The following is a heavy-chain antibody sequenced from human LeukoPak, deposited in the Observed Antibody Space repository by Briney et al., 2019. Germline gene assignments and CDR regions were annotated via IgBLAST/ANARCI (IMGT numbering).Heavy chain of an antibody. CDR3: ARDPLGYSYGWGYYFDY. J-gene: IGHJ4*02. V-gene: IGHV3-21*01. D-gene: IGHD5-18*01. CDR1: GFTFSSYW. CDR2: ISSSSSYI. Sequence: PGGSLRLSCAASGFTFSSYWMSWVRQAPGKGLEWVSSISSSSSYIYYADSVKGRFTISRDNAKNSLYLQMNSLRAEDTAVYYCARDPLGYSYGWGYYFDYWGQGTLVTVSS.